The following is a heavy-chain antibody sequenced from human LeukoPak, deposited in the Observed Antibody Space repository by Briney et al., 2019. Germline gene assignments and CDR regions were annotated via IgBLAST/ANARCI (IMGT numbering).Heavy chain of an antibody. CDR1: GFTFSSYA. V-gene: IGHV3-23*01. D-gene: IGHD3-22*01. Sequence: GGSLRLSCAASGFTFSSYAMSWVRQAPGKGLEWVSAISGSGASTYYADSVKGRFTISRDNSKNTLYLQMNSLRAEDTAVYYCAKDLSGYYLIDYWGQGTLATVSS. J-gene: IGHJ4*02. CDR3: AKDLSGYYLIDY. CDR2: ISGSGAST.